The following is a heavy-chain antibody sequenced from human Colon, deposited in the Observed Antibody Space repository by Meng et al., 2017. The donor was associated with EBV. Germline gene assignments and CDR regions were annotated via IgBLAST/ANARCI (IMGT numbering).Heavy chain of an antibody. J-gene: IGHJ5*02. D-gene: IGHD3-10*01. CDR3: ARDQIGGDGWFDP. CDR1: GCSITSGDYY. CDR2: IFYTGST. V-gene: IGHV4-30-4*01. Sequence: QPHVNGPAVVKPSQTLSLTCAVSGCSITSGDYYWTWIRQPPGKGLEWIGYIFYTGSTYYNPSLKSRVTISLDTSKNQFPLKLSSVTAADTAVYYCARDQIGGDGWFDPWGRGTLVTVSS.